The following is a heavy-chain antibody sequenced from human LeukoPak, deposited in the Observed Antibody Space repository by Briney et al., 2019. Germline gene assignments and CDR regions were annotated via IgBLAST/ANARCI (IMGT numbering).Heavy chain of an antibody. J-gene: IGHJ4*02. D-gene: IGHD6-19*01. Sequence: GASVKVSCKASGGTFSSYAISWVRQAPGQGLEWMGWINPNSGGTNYAQKFQGWVTMTRDTSISTAYMELSRLRSDDTAVYYCAREEIAVAGLGIDYWGQGTLVTVSS. CDR2: INPNSGGT. CDR1: GGTFSSYA. CDR3: AREEIAVAGLGIDY. V-gene: IGHV1-2*04.